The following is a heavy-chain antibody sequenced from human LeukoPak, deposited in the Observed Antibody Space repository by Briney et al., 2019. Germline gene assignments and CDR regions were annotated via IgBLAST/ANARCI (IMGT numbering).Heavy chain of an antibody. D-gene: IGHD3-10*01. Sequence: GGSLRLSCAASGFTFSSYWMHWVRQAPGKGLVWVSRINSDGSSTSYADSVKGRFTISRDNAKNTLYLQMNSLRAEDTAVYYCARGPLSGPFFDYWGQGTLVTVSS. CDR3: ARGPLSGPFFDY. V-gene: IGHV3-74*01. CDR1: GFTFSSYW. J-gene: IGHJ4*02. CDR2: INSDGSST.